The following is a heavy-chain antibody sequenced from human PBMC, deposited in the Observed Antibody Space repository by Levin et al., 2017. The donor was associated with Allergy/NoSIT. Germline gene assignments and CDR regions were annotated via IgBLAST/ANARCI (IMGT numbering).Heavy chain of an antibody. D-gene: IGHD2-2*01. V-gene: IGHV3-11*01. CDR1: GFTFSDYY. J-gene: IGHJ4*02. CDR3: ARDWGGNTSWPYYFDY. CDR2: ISSSGSTI. Sequence: GGSLRLSCAASGFTFSDYYMSWIRQAPGKGLEWVSYISSSGSTIYYADSVKGRFTISRDNAKNSLYLQMNSLRAEDTAVYYCARDWGGNTSWPYYFDYWGQGTLVTVSS.